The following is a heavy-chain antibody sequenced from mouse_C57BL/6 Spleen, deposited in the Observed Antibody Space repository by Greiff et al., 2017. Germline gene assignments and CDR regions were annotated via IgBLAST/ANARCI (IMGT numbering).Heavy chain of an antibody. D-gene: IGHD2-1*01. V-gene: IGHV14-3*01. Sequence: VQLQQSVAELVRPGASVKLSCTASGFNIKNTYMPWVKQRPEQGLEWIGRIDPANGNTKYAPKFQGKATITADTSSNTAYLQLSSLTSEDTAIYYCAPICEGNWSYFDYWGQGTTLTVSA. J-gene: IGHJ2*01. CDR3: APICEGNWSYFDY. CDR1: GFNIKNTY. CDR2: IDPANGNT.